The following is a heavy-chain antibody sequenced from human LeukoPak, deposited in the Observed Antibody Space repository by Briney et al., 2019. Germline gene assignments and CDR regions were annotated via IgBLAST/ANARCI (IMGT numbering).Heavy chain of an antibody. Sequence: PSETLSLTCTVSGGSIRSYYWTWIRQPPGKGLEYIGYIYYTGGTNYNPSLKSRVTISVDTSKNQFSLKLSSVTAADTAVYFCAKYGNSGWVIDNWGQGTLVTVSS. V-gene: IGHV4-59*08. D-gene: IGHD6-19*01. J-gene: IGHJ4*02. CDR2: IYYTGGT. CDR1: GGSIRSYY. CDR3: AKYGNSGWVIDN.